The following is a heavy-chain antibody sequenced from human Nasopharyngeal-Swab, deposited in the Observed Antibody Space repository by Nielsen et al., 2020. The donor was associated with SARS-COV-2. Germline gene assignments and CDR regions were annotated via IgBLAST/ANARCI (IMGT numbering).Heavy chain of an antibody. CDR1: GFTFSSYG. V-gene: IGHV3-33*01. CDR2: IWYDGSN. D-gene: IGHD3-10*01. J-gene: IGHJ3*02. Sequence: GESLKISCAASGFTFSSYGMHWVRQAPGKGLEWVAVIWYDGSNNVDSVKGRFTISRDNSKNTLYLQMNSLRAEDTAVYYCARGVGGNYGSGSSTSIDAFDIWGQGTMVTVSS. CDR3: ARGVGGNYGSGSSTSIDAFDI.